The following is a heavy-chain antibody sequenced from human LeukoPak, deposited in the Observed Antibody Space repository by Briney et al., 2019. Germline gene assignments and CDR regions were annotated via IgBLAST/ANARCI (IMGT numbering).Heavy chain of an antibody. D-gene: IGHD2-21*02. V-gene: IGHV3-20*04. J-gene: IGHJ4*02. CDR2: ITWNGGQT. CDR3: VKGRCDGGCHTREFDY. CDR1: GFTFDDYG. Sequence: AGGSLRLSCAASGFTFDDYGMSWVRQGPGKGLEWVSTITWNGGQTAYADSVKGRFTISRDNANNFLYLQMNSLTPEDTALYYCVKGRCDGGCHTREFDYWGQGTLVTVSS.